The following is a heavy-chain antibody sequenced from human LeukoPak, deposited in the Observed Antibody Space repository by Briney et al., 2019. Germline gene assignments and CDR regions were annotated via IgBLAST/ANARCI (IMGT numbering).Heavy chain of an antibody. D-gene: IGHD3-10*01. CDR3: AKTYYGSGSYFFSGYGMDV. CDR2: ISHDGSNE. Sequence: GRSLRLSCVASGFTFSSYGMHWVCQAPGKGLEWVALISHDGSNEYYADSVKGRFTISRDNSRNTLYLQMNSLRAEDTAVYYCAKTYYGSGSYFFSGYGMDVWGQGTTVTVSS. J-gene: IGHJ6*02. CDR1: GFTFSSYG. V-gene: IGHV3-30*18.